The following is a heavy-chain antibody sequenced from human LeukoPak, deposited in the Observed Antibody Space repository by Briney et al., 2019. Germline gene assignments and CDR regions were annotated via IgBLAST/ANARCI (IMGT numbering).Heavy chain of an antibody. D-gene: IGHD6-13*01. V-gene: IGHV4-4*07. J-gene: IGHJ6*02. CDR3: ARDGYSSSWYDGYGMDV. Sequence: SETLSLTCTVSGGSISSYYWSWIRQPAGKGLDWIGRIYTSGSTNYNPPLKSRVTMSVDTSKNQFSLKLSSVTAADTAVYYCARDGYSSSWYDGYGMDVWGQGTTVTVSS. CDR1: GGSISSYY. CDR2: IYTSGST.